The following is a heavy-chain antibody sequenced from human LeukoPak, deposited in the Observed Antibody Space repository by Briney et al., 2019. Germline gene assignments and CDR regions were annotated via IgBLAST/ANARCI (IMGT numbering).Heavy chain of an antibody. D-gene: IGHD3-22*01. CDR1: GGTFSSYA. CDR2: IIPIFGTA. CDR3: ARWQGNDNDSSGGGLDY. J-gene: IGHJ4*02. V-gene: IGHV1-69*05. Sequence: SVKVSCKASGGTFSSYAISWVRQAPGQGLEWMGGIIPIFGTANCAQKFQGRVTITTDESTSTAYMELSSLRSEDTAVYYCARWQGNDNDSSGGGLDYWGQGTLVTVSS.